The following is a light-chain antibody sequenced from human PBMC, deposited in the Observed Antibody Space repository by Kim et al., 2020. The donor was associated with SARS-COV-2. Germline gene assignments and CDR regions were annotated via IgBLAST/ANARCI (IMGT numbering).Light chain of an antibody. V-gene: IGLV2-14*03. CDR3: SSYTTANTRL. CDR1: NSDLGAFDS. Sequence: GQYLTRAGTVTNSDLGAFDSVSWLQQHPSCAPKLLICDVSERPSGISNRFSGSTSGYTASLTISGLQAEDEADYYCSSYTTANTRLFGAGTKVTVL. J-gene: IGLJ1*01. CDR2: DVS.